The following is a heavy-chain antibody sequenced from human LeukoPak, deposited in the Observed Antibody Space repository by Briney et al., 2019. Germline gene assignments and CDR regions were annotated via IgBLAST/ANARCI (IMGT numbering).Heavy chain of an antibody. D-gene: IGHD2-2*01. J-gene: IGHJ6*02. CDR2: INPCDSDT. V-gene: IGHV5-51*01. CDR1: GYRFTSYW. Sequence: GESLKISCKGSGYRFTSYWIGWVRQMPGKGLEWMGIINPCDSDTRYSPSFQGQVTISADKSTSTAYLQWSSLKASDAAMYYCARPPDCTRTSCYVDYYGMDVWGQGTTVTVSS. CDR3: ARPPDCTRTSCYVDYYGMDV.